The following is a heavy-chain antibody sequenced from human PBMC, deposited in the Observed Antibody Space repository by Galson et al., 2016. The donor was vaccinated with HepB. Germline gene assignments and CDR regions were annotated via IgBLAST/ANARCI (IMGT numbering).Heavy chain of an antibody. D-gene: IGHD2-8*02. V-gene: IGHV3-23*01. J-gene: IGHJ4*02. CDR3: VKDVLGNWAYPFDY. Sequence: SLRLSCAASGFIVSSHAMSWVRQAPGKGLEYVSDISTGGGSTYYAHSVKGRFTISRDTSKNTLYLQMNSLRAEDTAVYYCVKDVLGNWAYPFDYWGQGTLVTVSS. CDR1: GFIVSSHA. CDR2: ISTGGGST.